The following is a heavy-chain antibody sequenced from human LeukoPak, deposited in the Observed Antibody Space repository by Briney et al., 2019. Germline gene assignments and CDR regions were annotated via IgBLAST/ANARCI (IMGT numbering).Heavy chain of an antibody. CDR2: ISGDGGST. V-gene: IGHV3-43*02. CDR3: AKDIVKGDFWSGSFDY. CDR1: VFTFDDYA. D-gene: IGHD3-3*01. Sequence: GGSLRLSCATSVFTFDDYAMHWVRQAPGKGLEWVSLISGDGGSTYYADSVKGRFTISRDNSKNSLYLQMNSLRTEDTALYYCAKDIVKGDFWSGSFDYWGQGTLVTVSS. J-gene: IGHJ4*02.